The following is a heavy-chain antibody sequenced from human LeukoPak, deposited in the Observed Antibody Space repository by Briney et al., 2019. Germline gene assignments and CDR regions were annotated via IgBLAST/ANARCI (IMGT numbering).Heavy chain of an antibody. Sequence: PSETLSLTCTVSGDSISSSNYYWGWIRQTPGSGLEWIGSIYYSASTYYNPSLKSRVTISGDTAKNQFSPKLNSVTEADMAVYYCARHTDYSSGWLDYWGQGTLVTVSS. J-gene: IGHJ4*02. CDR2: IYYSAST. D-gene: IGHD6-19*01. CDR1: GDSISSSNYY. CDR3: ARHTDYSSGWLDY. V-gene: IGHV4-39*01.